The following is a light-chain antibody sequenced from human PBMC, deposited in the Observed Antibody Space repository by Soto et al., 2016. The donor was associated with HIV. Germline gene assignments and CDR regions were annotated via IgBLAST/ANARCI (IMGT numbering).Light chain of an antibody. CDR2: DDS. CDR1: NVGSKS. CDR3: QVWDVSSDHVV. J-gene: IGLJ2*01. Sequence: SCVLTQPPSLSVAPRKTARITCGGNNVGSKSVHWYQQKPGQAPVLVVYDDSDRPSGIPERFSGSNSGNTATLTISRVEAGDEADYYCQVWDVSSDHVVFGGGTKLTVL. V-gene: IGLV3-21*03.